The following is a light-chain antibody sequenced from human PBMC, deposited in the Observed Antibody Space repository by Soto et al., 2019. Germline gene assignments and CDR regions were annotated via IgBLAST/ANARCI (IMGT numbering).Light chain of an antibody. V-gene: IGKV3-11*01. Sequence: EIVLTQSPATLSLSPGERGTIFCRASQSIGTYLAWYQQISGQAPRLLIYDASNRATGIPARFSGGGSGTDFILTVSSLESEDFAVYYCQQRSNWPPTFGQGTKLEI. CDR3: QQRSNWPPT. CDR1: QSIGTY. CDR2: DAS. J-gene: IGKJ2*01.